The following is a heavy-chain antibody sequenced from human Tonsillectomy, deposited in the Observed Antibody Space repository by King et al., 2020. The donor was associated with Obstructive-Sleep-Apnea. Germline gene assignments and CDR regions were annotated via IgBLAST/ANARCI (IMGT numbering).Heavy chain of an antibody. CDR3: AKHYAGYCSGGSCYTFDY. Sequence: VQLVESGGGVVQPGRSLRLSCAASGFTFSNYGMHWVRQAPGKGLEWVAVISYDGSNKYYADSVKGRFTISRDNSKNTLYLQMNSLRADDTAGYYCAKHYAGYCSGGSCYTFDYWGQGTLVTVSS. D-gene: IGHD2-15*01. J-gene: IGHJ4*02. CDR2: ISYDGSNK. CDR1: GFTFSNYG. V-gene: IGHV3-30*18.